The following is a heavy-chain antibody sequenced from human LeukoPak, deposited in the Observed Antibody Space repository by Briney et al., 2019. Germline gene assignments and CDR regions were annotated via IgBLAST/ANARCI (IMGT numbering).Heavy chain of an antibody. Sequence: GDSLKISCKGSGYNFTSYWICWVRQMRGKGLEWMGIIYPGDSDTRYSPSFQGQVTISADKSISTAYLQWSSLKASDTAMYYCARLVVVSPTNWFDPWGQGTLVTVSS. D-gene: IGHD2-15*01. CDR1: GYNFTSYW. CDR2: IYPGDSDT. J-gene: IGHJ5*02. CDR3: ARLVVVSPTNWFDP. V-gene: IGHV5-51*01.